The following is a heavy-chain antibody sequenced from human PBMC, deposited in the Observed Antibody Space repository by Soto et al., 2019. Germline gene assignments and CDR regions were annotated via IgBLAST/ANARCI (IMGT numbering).Heavy chain of an antibody. V-gene: IGHV3-30-3*01. CDR3: ARDHYYGSGTRDYYYGMDV. J-gene: IGHJ6*02. Sequence: GGSLRLSCAASGFTFSSYAMHWVRQAPGKGLEWVAVISYDGSNKYYADSVKGRFTISRDNSKNTLYLQMNCLRAEDTAVYYCARDHYYGSGTRDYYYGMDVWGQGTTVTVSS. CDR1: GFTFSSYA. D-gene: IGHD3-10*01. CDR2: ISYDGSNK.